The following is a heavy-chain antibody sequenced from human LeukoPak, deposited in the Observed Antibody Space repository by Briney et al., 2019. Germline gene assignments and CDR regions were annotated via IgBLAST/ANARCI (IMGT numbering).Heavy chain of an antibody. CDR2: FYPGGST. CDR1: GYAISSGYY. V-gene: IGHV4-38-2*01. D-gene: IGHD1-7*01. CDR3: ARGTTRLCPDY. J-gene: IGHJ4*02. Sequence: SETLSLTCAVSGYAISSGYYWGWIRQPPGKGLEWIGSFYPGGSTYYNPSLKSRVTMSVDTSKNQFSLNLSSVAADTAVYYCARGTTRLCPDYWGQGTLVIVSS.